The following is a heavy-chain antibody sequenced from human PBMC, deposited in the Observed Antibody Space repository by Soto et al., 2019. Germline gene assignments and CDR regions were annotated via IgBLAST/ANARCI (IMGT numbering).Heavy chain of an antibody. CDR1: GFTFSSYG. Sequence: GVSLRLSCAASGFTFSSYGMHWVRQAPGKGLEWVAVIWYDGSNKYYADSVKGRFTISRDNSKNTLYLQMNSLRAEDTAVYYCEGGAYYDIVTAPTEYWGQGTLVTVSS. CDR3: EGGAYYDIVTAPTEY. D-gene: IGHD3-9*01. J-gene: IGHJ4*02. V-gene: IGHV3-33*01. CDR2: IWYDGSNK.